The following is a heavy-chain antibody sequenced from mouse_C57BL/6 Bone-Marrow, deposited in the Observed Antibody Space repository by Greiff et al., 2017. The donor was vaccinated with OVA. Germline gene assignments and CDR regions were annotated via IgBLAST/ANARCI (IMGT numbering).Heavy chain of an antibody. CDR1: GYTFTSYW. J-gene: IGHJ4*01. CDR3: ARLGPSYVMDY. CDR2: IDPSDSYT. V-gene: IGHV1-69*01. Sequence: VQLQQPGAELVMPGASVKLSCKASGYTFTSYWMHWVKQRPGQGLEWIGEIDPSDSYTNYNQKFKGKSTLTVDKSSSTAYMQLSSLTSEDSAVYYCARLGPSYVMDYWGQGTSVTVSS.